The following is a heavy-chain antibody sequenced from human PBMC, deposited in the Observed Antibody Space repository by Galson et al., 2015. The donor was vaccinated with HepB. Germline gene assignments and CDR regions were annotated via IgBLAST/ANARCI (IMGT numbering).Heavy chain of an antibody. J-gene: IGHJ1*01. CDR1: GFTFSSYN. D-gene: IGHD6-13*01. V-gene: IGHV3-48*02. CDR3: ARDYSSSWYGGDFQH. Sequence: SLRLSCAASGFTFSSYNMNWVRQAPGKGLEWVSYISSSSSTIYYADSVKGRFTISSDNAKNSLYLQMNSLRDEDTAVYYCARDYSSSWYGGDFQHGGQGTLVTVSS. CDR2: ISSSSSTI.